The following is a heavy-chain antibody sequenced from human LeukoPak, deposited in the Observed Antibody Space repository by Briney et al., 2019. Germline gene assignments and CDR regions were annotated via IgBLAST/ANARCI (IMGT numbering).Heavy chain of an antibody. CDR2: VYHTGSA. CDR3: ARGPLGRSSGSYYNEFDY. CDR1: GYSISSDCY. D-gene: IGHD3-10*01. V-gene: IGHV4-38-2*02. Sequence: SETLSLTCIVSGYSISSDCYWGWIRQPPGKGLEWIGSVYHTGSANYNPSLKSRVTISVDTSKNQFSLKLSSVTAADTAVYYCARGPLGRSSGSYYNEFDYWGQGTLVTVSS. J-gene: IGHJ4*02.